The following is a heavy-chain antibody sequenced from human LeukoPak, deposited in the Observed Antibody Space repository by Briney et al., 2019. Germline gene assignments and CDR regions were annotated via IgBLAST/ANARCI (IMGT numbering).Heavy chain of an antibody. CDR3: ARGTYSYGYAFDY. D-gene: IGHD5-18*01. CDR1: GYSFTSYW. CDR2: IYPGDSDT. J-gene: IGHJ4*02. V-gene: IGHV5-51*01. Sequence: GESLKISCKGSGYSFTSYWIGWGRQMPGKGLEWMGIIYPGDSDTRYSPSFQGQVTISADKSISTAYLQWSSLKASDTAMYYCARGTYSYGYAFDYWGQGTLVTVSS.